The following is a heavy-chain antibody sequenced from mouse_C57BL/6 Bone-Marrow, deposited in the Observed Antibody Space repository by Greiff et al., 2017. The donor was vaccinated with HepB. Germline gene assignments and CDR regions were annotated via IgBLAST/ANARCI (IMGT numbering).Heavy chain of an antibody. J-gene: IGHJ1*03. Sequence: VQLQQPGAELVRPGTSVKLSCKASGYTFTSYWMHWVKQRPGQGLEWIGVIDPSDSYTNYNQKFKGKATLTVDTSSSTAYMQLSSLTSEDSAVYYCARFYYGNWYFDVWGTGTTVTVSS. D-gene: IGHD2-1*01. CDR3: ARFYYGNWYFDV. CDR1: GYTFTSYW. V-gene: IGHV1-59*01. CDR2: IDPSDSYT.